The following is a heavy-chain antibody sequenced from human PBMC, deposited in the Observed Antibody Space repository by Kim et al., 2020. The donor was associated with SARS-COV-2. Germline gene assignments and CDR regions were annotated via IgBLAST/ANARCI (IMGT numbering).Heavy chain of an antibody. V-gene: IGHV4-31*03. D-gene: IGHD6-6*01. CDR2: VYYTGST. J-gene: IGHJ4*02. Sequence: SETLSLTCSVSGGSISSGGSYWNWIRQHPGKGLEWIGYVYYTGSTYYDPSLKSRITISMDTSRNQFSLNLTSVTAADTAIYYCARDGGAARRYFDYWGQGTLVTVSS. CDR3: ARDGGAARRYFDY. CDR1: GGSISSGGSY.